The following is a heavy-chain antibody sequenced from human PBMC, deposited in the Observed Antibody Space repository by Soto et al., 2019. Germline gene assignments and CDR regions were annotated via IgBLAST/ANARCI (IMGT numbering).Heavy chain of an antibody. J-gene: IGHJ4*02. D-gene: IGHD1-1*01. CDR1: GGSISSYY. CDR2: IYYSGST. V-gene: IGHV4-59*01. CDR3: AKGGTRVNFDY. Sequence: SETLSLTCTVSGGSISSYYWSWIRQPPGKRLEWIGYIYYSGSTNYNPSLKSRVTISVDTSKNQFSLKLSSVTAADTAVYYCAKGGTRVNFDYWGQGTLVTAPQ.